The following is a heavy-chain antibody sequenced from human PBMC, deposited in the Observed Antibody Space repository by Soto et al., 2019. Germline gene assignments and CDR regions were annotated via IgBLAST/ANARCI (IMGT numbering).Heavy chain of an antibody. CDR3: ARVPLGYCSGGSCYGPLDY. Sequence: PSETLSLTCNVSGASISSGDYYWSWIRQPPGKGLEWIGYIYYSGSTYYNPSLKSRVTISVDTSKNQFSLKLSSVTAADTAVYYCARVPLGYCSGGSCYGPLDYWGQGTLVTVSS. V-gene: IGHV4-30-4*01. CDR2: IYYSGST. CDR1: GASISSGDYY. D-gene: IGHD2-15*01. J-gene: IGHJ4*02.